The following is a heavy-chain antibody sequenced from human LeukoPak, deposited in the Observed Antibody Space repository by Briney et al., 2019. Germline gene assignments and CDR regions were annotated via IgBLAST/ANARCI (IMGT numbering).Heavy chain of an antibody. CDR1: GFTFSSYA. CDR3: ATSRRGGGSYFRYYFDY. D-gene: IGHD1-26*01. V-gene: IGHV3-23*01. J-gene: IGHJ4*02. Sequence: GGSLRLSCAASGFTFSSYAMSWVRQAPGKGLEWVSAISGSGGSTYYADSVKGRFTISRDNSKNTLYLQMNSLRAEDTAVYYCATSRRGGGSYFRYYFDYWGQGTLVTVSS. CDR2: ISGSGGST.